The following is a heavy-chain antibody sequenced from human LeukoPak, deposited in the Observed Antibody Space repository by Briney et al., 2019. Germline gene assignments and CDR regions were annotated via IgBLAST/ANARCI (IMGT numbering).Heavy chain of an antibody. V-gene: IGHV1-8*01. CDR3: ARGHAGFWSGYDYYYGMDV. J-gene: IGHJ6*02. CDR1: GYTFTSYD. CDR2: MNRNSGNT. Sequence: ASVKVSCKASGYTFTSYDINWVRQATGQGLEWMGWMNRNSGNTGYAQKFQDRVTMTRNTSISTAYMELSSLRSEDTAVYYCARGHAGFWSGYDYYYGMDVWGQGTTVTVSS. D-gene: IGHD3-3*01.